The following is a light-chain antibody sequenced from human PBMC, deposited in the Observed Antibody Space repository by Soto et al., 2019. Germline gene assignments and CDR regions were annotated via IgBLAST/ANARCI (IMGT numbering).Light chain of an antibody. CDR1: QSVSSY. V-gene: IGKV3-11*01. CDR2: DAS. CDR3: QQTYSDPLYT. J-gene: IGKJ2*01. Sequence: EIVLTQSPATLSLSPGERATLSCRASQSVSSYLAWYQQKPGQAPRLLIYDASNRATGIPARFSGSGSGTDFTLTISSLEPEDFAVYYCQQTYSDPLYTFGQGTKLDIK.